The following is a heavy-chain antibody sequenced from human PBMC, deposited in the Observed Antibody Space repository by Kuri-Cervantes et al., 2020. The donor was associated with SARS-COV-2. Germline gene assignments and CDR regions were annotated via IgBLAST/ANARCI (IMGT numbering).Heavy chain of an antibody. CDR1: GFTFSNYA. J-gene: IGHJ4*02. CDR3: AKLFGVVVAGTLDY. Sequence: GESLKISCAAPGFTFSNYAMSWVRQAPGKGLEWVSGLGGSGDVTYYADSVKGRFTISRDNSKNTLYLQMNSLRAEDTAIYYCAKLFGVVVAGTLDYWGQGALVTVSS. CDR2: LGGSGDVT. V-gene: IGHV3-23*01. D-gene: IGHD2-15*01.